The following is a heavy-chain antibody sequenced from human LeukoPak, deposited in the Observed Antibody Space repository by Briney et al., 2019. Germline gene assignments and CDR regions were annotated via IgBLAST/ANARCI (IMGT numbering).Heavy chain of an antibody. J-gene: IGHJ4*02. Sequence: GGSLRLSCAASGFTFSSYGMHWVRQAPGKGLEWVAFIRYDGSNKYYADSVKGRFTISRDNAKNSLYLQMNSLRAEDTAVYYCARDERITIFGVVTADYWGQGTLVTVSS. D-gene: IGHD3-3*01. CDR2: IRYDGSNK. CDR1: GFTFSSYG. V-gene: IGHV3-30*02. CDR3: ARDERITIFGVVTADY.